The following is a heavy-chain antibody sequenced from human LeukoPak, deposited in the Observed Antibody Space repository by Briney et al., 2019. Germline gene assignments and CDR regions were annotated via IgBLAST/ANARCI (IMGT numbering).Heavy chain of an antibody. V-gene: IGHV1-2*02. CDR3: ARGYGGPFQH. J-gene: IGHJ1*01. D-gene: IGHD4-23*01. CDR2: INPNSGGT. CDR1: GYTFTGYY. Sequence: ASVKVSCKASGYTFTGYYMHWVRQAPGQGLEWMGWINPNSGGTNYAQKFQGRVTMTRDTSISTAYMELSSLRSEDAAVYYCARGYGGPFQHWGQGTLVTVSS.